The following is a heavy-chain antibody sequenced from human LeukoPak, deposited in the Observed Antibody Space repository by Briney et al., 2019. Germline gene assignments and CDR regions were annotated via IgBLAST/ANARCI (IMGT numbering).Heavy chain of an antibody. CDR2: IYHSGST. Sequence: SETLSLTCTVSGGSISSGGYYWSWIRQPPGKGLEWIGYIYHSGSTYYNPSLKSRVTISVDRSKNQFSLKLSSVTAADTAVYYCARAPRLSGRLGEDYWGQGTLVTVSS. J-gene: IGHJ4*02. CDR1: GGSISSGGYY. D-gene: IGHD3-16*01. CDR3: ARAPRLSGRLGEDY. V-gene: IGHV4-30-2*01.